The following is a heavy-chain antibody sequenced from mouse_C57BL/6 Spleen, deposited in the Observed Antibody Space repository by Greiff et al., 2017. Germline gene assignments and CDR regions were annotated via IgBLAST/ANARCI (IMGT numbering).Heavy chain of an antibody. D-gene: IGHD1-1*01. CDR3: AREVYYGSMYWYFDV. CDR1: GYTFTSYW. CDR2: IDPSDSET. Sequence: VQLQQPGAELVRPGSSVKLSCKASGYTFTSYWMHWVKQRPIQGLEWIGNIDPSDSETHYNQKFKDKATLTVDKSSSTAYMQLSSLTSEDSAVYYCAREVYYGSMYWYFDVWGTGTTVTVSS. V-gene: IGHV1-52*01. J-gene: IGHJ1*03.